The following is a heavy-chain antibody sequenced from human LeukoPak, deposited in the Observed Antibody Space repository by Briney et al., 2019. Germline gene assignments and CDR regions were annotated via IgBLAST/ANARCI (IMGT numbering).Heavy chain of an antibody. V-gene: IGHV3-30-3*01. D-gene: IGHD6-13*01. CDR2: ISYDGSNK. Sequence: GGSLRLSCAASGFTFSSYAMHWARQAPGKGLEWVAVISYDGSNKYYADSVKGRFTISRDNSKNTLYLQMNSLRAEDTAVYYCAREESWSFDYWGQGTLVTVSS. CDR3: AREESWSFDY. J-gene: IGHJ4*02. CDR1: GFTFSSYA.